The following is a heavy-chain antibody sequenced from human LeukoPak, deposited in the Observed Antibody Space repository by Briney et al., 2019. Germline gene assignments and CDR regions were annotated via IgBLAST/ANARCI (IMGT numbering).Heavy chain of an antibody. CDR2: IWYDGSNK. Sequence: GGSLRLSCAASGFTFSSYGMHWVRQAPGKGLEWVAVIWYDGSNKYYADSVKGRFTISRDNSKNTLYLQMNSLRAEDTAVYYCARGGARIAAAGTEGAFDIWGQGTMVTVSS. CDR3: ARGGARIAAAGTEGAFDI. CDR1: GFTFSSYG. D-gene: IGHD6-13*01. J-gene: IGHJ3*02. V-gene: IGHV3-33*01.